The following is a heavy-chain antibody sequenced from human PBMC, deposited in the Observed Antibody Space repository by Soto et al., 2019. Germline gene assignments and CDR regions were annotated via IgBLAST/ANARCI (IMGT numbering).Heavy chain of an antibody. CDR3: ARDRFSPHYGEGTHWFDP. CDR1: GGSISSYY. J-gene: IGHJ5*02. Sequence: QVQLQESGPGLVKPSETLSLTCTVSGGSISSYYWSWIRQPPGKGLEWIGYIYYSGSTNYNPSLKSRVTISVDTSKNQFSLKLSSVTAADTAVYYCARDRFSPHYGEGTHWFDPWGQGTLVTVSS. V-gene: IGHV4-59*01. CDR2: IYYSGST. D-gene: IGHD4-17*01.